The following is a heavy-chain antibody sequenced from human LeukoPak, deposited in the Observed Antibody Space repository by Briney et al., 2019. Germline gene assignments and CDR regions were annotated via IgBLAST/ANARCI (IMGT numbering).Heavy chain of an antibody. CDR1: GGSISNYY. J-gene: IGHJ4*02. Sequence: SETLSLTCTVSGGSISNYYWSWIRQPPGKGLEWIGYIYHSGNTEYNPSLKSRVTMSLDTSMNQFSLKLSSVTAADTAVYYCALDIVVVPAAIRGYYFDYWGQGTLVTVSS. D-gene: IGHD2-2*02. V-gene: IGHV4-59*04. CDR3: ALDIVVVPAAIRGYYFDY. CDR2: IYHSGNT.